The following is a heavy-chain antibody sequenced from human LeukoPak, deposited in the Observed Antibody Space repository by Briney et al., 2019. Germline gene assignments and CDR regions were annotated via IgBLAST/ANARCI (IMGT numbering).Heavy chain of an antibody. Sequence: GGSLRLSCAASGFTFSSYAMHWVRQAPGKGLEWVAVISYDGSNKYYADSVKGRFTISRDNSKNTLYLQMNSLRAEDTAVYYCARLNGIALAGTWTSESDSWGQGTLVTVSS. CDR3: ARLNGIALAGTWTSESDS. J-gene: IGHJ4*02. D-gene: IGHD6-19*01. CDR1: GFTFSSYA. CDR2: ISYDGSNK. V-gene: IGHV3-30-3*01.